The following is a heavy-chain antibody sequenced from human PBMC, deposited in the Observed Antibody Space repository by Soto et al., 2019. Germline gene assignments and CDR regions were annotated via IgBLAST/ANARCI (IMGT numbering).Heavy chain of an antibody. CDR1: GFTFSSYD. J-gene: IGHJ6*02. CDR2: IGTAGDT. V-gene: IGHV3-13*01. D-gene: IGHD6-13*01. Sequence: GGSLRLSCAASGFTFSSYDMHWVRQATGKGLEWVSAIGTAGDTYYPGSVKGRFTISRENAKNSLYLQMNSLRAEDTAVYYCARVWAAAGPGLHYYYYGMDVWGQGTTVTVSS. CDR3: ARVWAAAGPGLHYYYYGMDV.